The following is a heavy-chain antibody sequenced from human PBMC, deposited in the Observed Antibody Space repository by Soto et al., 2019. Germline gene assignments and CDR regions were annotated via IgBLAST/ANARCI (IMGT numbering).Heavy chain of an antibody. J-gene: IGHJ5*02. Sequence: SETLSLTCTVSGGSISSSSYYWGWIRQPPGKGLEWIGRIYYSGSTYYNPSLKSRVTISVDTSKNQFSLKLSSVTAADTAVYYCARETTANWFDPSGQATLVTVSS. CDR2: IYYSGST. CDR3: ARETTANWFDP. V-gene: IGHV4-39*02. D-gene: IGHD4-17*01. CDR1: GGSISSSSYY.